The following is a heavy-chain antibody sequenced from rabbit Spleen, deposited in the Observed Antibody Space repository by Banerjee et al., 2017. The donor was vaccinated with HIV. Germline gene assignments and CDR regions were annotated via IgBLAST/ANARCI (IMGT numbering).Heavy chain of an antibody. CDR2: IYTGSGGDT. V-gene: IGHV1S40*01. Sequence: QSLEESGGDLVKPGASLTLTCTASGFSFSNSDYMSWVRQAPGKGLEWIAYIYTGSGGDTVYASWAKGRFTVSKASSTTVTLQMTSLTPADTATYFCARGGNLWGPGTLVTVS. J-gene: IGHJ4*01. CDR3: ARGGNL. CDR1: GFSFSNSDY.